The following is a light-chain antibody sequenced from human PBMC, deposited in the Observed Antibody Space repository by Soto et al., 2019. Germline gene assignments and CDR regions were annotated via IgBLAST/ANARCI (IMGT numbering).Light chain of an antibody. V-gene: IGLV1-40*01. Sequence: QSVLTQPPSVSGAPGQRVTISCTGSSSNIGANYDLHWYQQLPGTAPKLVIYANTNRPSGVPDRFSGSKSGTSASLAITGLQAEDEADYYCQSYDSSLSGVIFGGGTKVTVL. J-gene: IGLJ2*01. CDR3: QSYDSSLSGVI. CDR2: ANT. CDR1: SSNIGANYD.